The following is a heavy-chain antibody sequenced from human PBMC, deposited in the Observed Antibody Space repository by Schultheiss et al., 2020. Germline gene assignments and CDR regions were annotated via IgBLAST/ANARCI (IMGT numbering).Heavy chain of an antibody. CDR3: SKPSGYYDSRGDYQDFDY. J-gene: IGHJ4*02. CDR2: ISGSGGST. V-gene: IGHV3-23*01. CDR1: GFTFRSYA. D-gene: IGHD3-22*01. Sequence: GESLRLSCAAYGFTFRSYAMSWVRQAPGKGLEWVSAISGSGGSTYYADSVKGRFTISSDNSKNTLYLQMNSLRAEDTVVYYFSKPSGYYDSRGDYQDFDYWGQGTVATVS.